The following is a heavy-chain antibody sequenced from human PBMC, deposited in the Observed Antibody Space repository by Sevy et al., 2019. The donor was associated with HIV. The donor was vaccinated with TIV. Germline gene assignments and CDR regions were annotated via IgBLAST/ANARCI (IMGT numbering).Heavy chain of an antibody. D-gene: IGHD4-17*01. CDR2: INQDGSER. CDR3: TTTPPGDYISYYYYDLDV. CDR1: GFSISNYW. V-gene: IGHV3-7*01. J-gene: IGHJ6*02. Sequence: GESLKISCAVSGFSISNYWMAWVRQAPGKGLQYVANINQDGSERYYMGSVEGRFTVSRVNAKNSLYLQMDSLRAEDTAVYYCTTTPPGDYISYYYYDLDVWGQGTTVTVSS.